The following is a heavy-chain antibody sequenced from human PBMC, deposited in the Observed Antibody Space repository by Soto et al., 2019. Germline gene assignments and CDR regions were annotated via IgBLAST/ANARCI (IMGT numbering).Heavy chain of an antibody. J-gene: IGHJ5*02. Sequence: QVQLVESGGGVVQPGRSLRLSCAASGFPFSTTGMHWVRQAPGKGLEWVAMISHDGGAKYYADSVKGRFTISRDDSKNTLYLQMNSLRPEDTAVYSCAKDLYSSGWYNYFDPWGQGTLVTVSS. CDR3: AKDLYSSGWYNYFDP. CDR2: ISHDGGAK. V-gene: IGHV3-30*18. D-gene: IGHD6-19*01. CDR1: GFPFSTTG.